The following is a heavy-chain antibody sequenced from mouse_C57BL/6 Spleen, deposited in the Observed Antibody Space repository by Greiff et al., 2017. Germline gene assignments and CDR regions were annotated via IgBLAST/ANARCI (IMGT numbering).Heavy chain of an antibody. J-gene: IGHJ4*01. Sequence: QVQLQQSGPELVKPGASVKISCKASGYAFSSSWMNWVKQRPGKGLEWIGRIYPGDGDTNYNGKFKGKATLTADKSSSTAYMQLSSLTSEDSAVYCCARAGGDSSGYVGYYAMDYWGQGTSVTVSS. D-gene: IGHD3-2*02. CDR3: ARAGGDSSGYVGYYAMDY. CDR2: IYPGDGDT. CDR1: GYAFSSSW. V-gene: IGHV1-82*01.